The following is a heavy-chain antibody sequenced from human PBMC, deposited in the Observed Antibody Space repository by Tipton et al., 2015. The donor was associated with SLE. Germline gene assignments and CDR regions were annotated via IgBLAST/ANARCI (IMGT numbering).Heavy chain of an antibody. CDR3: ARAGNGYGTLPLDF. CDR1: GGSISSGYYY. D-gene: IGHD5-12*01. V-gene: IGHV4-30-4*08. J-gene: IGHJ4*02. Sequence: TLSLTCSVSGGSISSGYYYWAWIRQPPGKGLEWIGHIHYSGNTDYNPSLKSRVEVSIETGKNQFSLKLTSLTAADTAVYYCARAGNGYGTLPLDFWGQGTLVVVSS. CDR2: IHYSGNT.